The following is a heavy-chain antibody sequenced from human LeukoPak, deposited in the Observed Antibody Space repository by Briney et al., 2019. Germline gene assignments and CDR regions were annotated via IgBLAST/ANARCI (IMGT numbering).Heavy chain of an antibody. J-gene: IGHJ4*02. CDR1: GFTFSSYA. D-gene: IGHD5-18*01. V-gene: IGHV3-21*01. CDR3: ARDFITRLPDY. Sequence: GGSLRLSCAASGFTFSSYAMNWVRQAPGKGLEWVSSISGSSFHLNYADSVRGRFTISRDNAKNSVHLQMDSLRVEDTAVYYCARDFITRLPDYWGQGTLVTVSS. CDR2: ISGSSFHL.